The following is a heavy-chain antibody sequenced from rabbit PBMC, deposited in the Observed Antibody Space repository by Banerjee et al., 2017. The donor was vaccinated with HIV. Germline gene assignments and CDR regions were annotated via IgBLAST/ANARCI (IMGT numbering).Heavy chain of an antibody. V-gene: IGHV1S45*01. CDR2: IHAGSSGRT. D-gene: IGHD7-1*01. CDR1: GFSFSSGYY. J-gene: IGHJ4*01. Sequence: QQQLVESGGGLVKPGASLTLTCKASGFSFSSGYYIYWVRQAPGKGLEWIACIHAGSSGRTYYANWAKGRFTISKTSWTTVTLQMTSLTAADTATYFCARDLTGVTGWNFNLWGQGTLVTVS. CDR3: ARDLTGVTGWNFNL.